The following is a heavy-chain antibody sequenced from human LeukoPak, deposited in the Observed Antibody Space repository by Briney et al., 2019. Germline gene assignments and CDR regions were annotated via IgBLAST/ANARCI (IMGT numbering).Heavy chain of an antibody. CDR3: AGFFRGPGITYGMDV. V-gene: IGHV3-23*01. D-gene: IGHD3-3*01. CDR1: GFTFSSYT. J-gene: IGHJ6*02. CDR2: LSGSGTIT. Sequence: GGSLRLSCAASGFTFSSYTMSWVRQAPGKGLEWVSALSGSGTITYYADSVKGRFTISRDNSKNTLYLQMNSLRAEDTAIYSCAGFFRGPGITYGMDVWGQGTTVTVSS.